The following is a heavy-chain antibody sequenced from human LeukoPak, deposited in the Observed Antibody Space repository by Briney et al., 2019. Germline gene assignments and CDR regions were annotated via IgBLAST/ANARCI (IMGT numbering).Heavy chain of an antibody. CDR3: AVSRLWWYDY. CDR1: GFTFSGSA. D-gene: IGHD2-15*01. CDR2: IRSKANSYAT. J-gene: IGHJ4*02. V-gene: IGHV3-73*01. Sequence: GGSLRLSCAASGFTFSGSAMHWVRPASGRGLEWVGRIRSKANSYATAYAASVKGRFTISRDDSKNTAYLQMNSLKTEDTAVYYCAVSRLWWYDYWGQGTLVTVST.